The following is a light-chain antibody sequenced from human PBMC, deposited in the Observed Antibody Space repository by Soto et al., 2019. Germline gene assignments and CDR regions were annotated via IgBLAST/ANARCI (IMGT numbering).Light chain of an antibody. J-gene: IGKJ2*01. CDR3: HQYGGSPRYT. CDR1: QSISNHY. Sequence: EIVLTQSPGTLSLSPGERATLSCRASQSISNHYLAWFQQKPGQAPRLLIYGASYSATGIPDRFSGSGSGTDFTLTITGLEPEDFAVYHCHQYGGSPRYTFGQGTKLEIK. CDR2: GAS. V-gene: IGKV3-20*01.